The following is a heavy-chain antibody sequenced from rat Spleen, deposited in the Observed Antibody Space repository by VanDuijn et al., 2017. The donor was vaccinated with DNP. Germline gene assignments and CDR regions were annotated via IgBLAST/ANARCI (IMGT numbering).Heavy chain of an antibody. CDR3: VRWNSGHFDY. D-gene: IGHD4-3*01. J-gene: IGHJ2*01. V-gene: IGHV5-22*01. CDR1: GVTFSAYY. Sequence: EVQLVESGGGLVQPGRSLKLSCAASGVTFSAYYMAWVRQAPTKDLEWVAYIRYDGGGTKYADSVKGRFTISRDNAKNTLYLQMNSLRSEDMATYYCVRWNSGHFDYWGQGVMVTVSS. CDR2: IRYDGGGT.